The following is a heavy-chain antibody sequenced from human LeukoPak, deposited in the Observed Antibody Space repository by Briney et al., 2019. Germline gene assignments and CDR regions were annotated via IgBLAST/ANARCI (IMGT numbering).Heavy chain of an antibody. V-gene: IGHV4-28*06. CDR3: VGGGNYYWAPGF. CDR2: IYFSGSG. Sequence: SDTLSLTCTVSGYTMSTTNWWGWIRQPPGKEMEWIGYIYFSGSGDYNPSLMSRLTMSIHTSKNQLSLKLTSVTALDTAIYYCVGGGNYYWAPGFWGQGTLVTVSS. J-gene: IGHJ4*02. CDR1: GYTMSTTNW. D-gene: IGHD3-22*01.